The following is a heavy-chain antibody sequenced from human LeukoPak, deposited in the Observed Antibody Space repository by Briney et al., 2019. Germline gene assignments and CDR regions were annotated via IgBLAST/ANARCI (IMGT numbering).Heavy chain of an antibody. D-gene: IGHD1-26*01. J-gene: IGHJ6*03. CDR2: ISGSSSYI. CDR1: GFTFSSHT. CDR3: ARAWGGYSGSFKDYYYYYYMDV. V-gene: IGHV3-21*01. Sequence: GESLRLSCAASGFTFSSHTMHWVRQAPGKGLEWVSSISGSSSYIYYADSVKGRFTISRGNSKNTLYLQMNSLRAEDTAVYYCARAWGGYSGSFKDYYYYYYMDVWGKGTTVTVSS.